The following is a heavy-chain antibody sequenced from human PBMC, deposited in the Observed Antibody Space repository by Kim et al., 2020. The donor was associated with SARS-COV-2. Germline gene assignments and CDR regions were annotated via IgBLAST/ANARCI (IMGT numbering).Heavy chain of an antibody. CDR2: ISGSGGST. Sequence: GGSLRLSCAASGFTFSSYAMTWVRQAPGKGLEWVSTISGSGGSTYYAGSVKGRFTISRDNSKNTLYLQMNSLRAEDTAAYYCAKHSGSSQSDFDYWGQGTLVTVSS. D-gene: IGHD1-26*01. CDR1: GFTFSSYA. CDR3: AKHSGSSQSDFDY. V-gene: IGHV3-23*01. J-gene: IGHJ4*02.